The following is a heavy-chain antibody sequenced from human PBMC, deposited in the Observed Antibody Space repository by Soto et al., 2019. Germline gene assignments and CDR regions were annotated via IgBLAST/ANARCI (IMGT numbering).Heavy chain of an antibody. Sequence: QVQLVQSGAEVKKPGSSVKVSCKASGGTFSSYAISWVRQAPGQGLEWMGGIIPIFGIANYAQKFQGRVTITADESPSTAYKELSSLRSEDTAVYYCARQEYYYGSGSSGDYWGQGTLVTVSS. CDR1: GGTFSSYA. D-gene: IGHD3-10*01. CDR3: ARQEYYYGSGSSGDY. J-gene: IGHJ4*02. V-gene: IGHV1-69*12. CDR2: IIPIFGIA.